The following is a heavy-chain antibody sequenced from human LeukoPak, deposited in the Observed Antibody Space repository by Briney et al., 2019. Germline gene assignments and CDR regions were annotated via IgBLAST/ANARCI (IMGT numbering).Heavy chain of an antibody. CDR1: GFTFSSYE. J-gene: IGHJ4*02. CDR2: ISSSGSPI. Sequence: PGGSLRLSCAASGFTFSSYEMNWVRQAPGKGLEWVSYISSSGSPIYYADSVKGRFTISRDNVKNSLYLQMNSLRAEDTAVYYCARNRKKDFGVVTPFDYWGQGTLVTVSS. D-gene: IGHD3-3*01. V-gene: IGHV3-48*03. CDR3: ARNRKKDFGVVTPFDY.